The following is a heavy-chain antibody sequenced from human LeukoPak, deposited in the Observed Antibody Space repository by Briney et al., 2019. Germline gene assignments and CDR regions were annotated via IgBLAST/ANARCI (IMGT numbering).Heavy chain of an antibody. D-gene: IGHD6-19*01. CDR3: ARLHIAVAGTEYDY. CDR2: IYTSGST. Sequence: KPSETLSLTCTVSGGSISSYYWSWIRQPAGKGLEWIGRIYTSGSTNYNPSLKSRVTMSVDTSKNQFSLKLSSVTAADTAVYYCARLHIAVAGTEYDYWGQGTLVTVSS. J-gene: IGHJ4*02. V-gene: IGHV4-4*07. CDR1: GGSISSYY.